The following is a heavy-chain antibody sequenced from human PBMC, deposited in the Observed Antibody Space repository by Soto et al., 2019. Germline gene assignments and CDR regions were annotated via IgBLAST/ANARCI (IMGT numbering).Heavy chain of an antibody. Sequence: EVQLVESGGGLVQPGGSLRLSCAASGFTFSSYWMSWVRQAPGKGLEWVANIKQDGSEKYYVDSVKGRFTISRDNAKNSLYLQMNSLRAEDTAVYYCARDGSEAARLVGYWRQGTLVTVSS. CDR3: ARDGSEAARLVGY. D-gene: IGHD6-6*01. CDR2: IKQDGSEK. CDR1: GFTFSSYW. J-gene: IGHJ4*02. V-gene: IGHV3-7*05.